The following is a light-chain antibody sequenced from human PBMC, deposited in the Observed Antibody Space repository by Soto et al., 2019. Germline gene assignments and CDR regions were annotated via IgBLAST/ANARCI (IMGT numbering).Light chain of an antibody. CDR1: QSVSSSY. CDR3: QQYGSSPQWT. J-gene: IGKJ1*01. V-gene: IGKV3-20*01. CDR2: GAS. Sequence: EIVLTQSPGTLSLSPGGRATLSCRASQSVSSSYLAWYQQKPGQAPRLLIYGASSRATGIPDRFSGGGSGTDFTLTISRLEPEDFAVYYCQQYGSSPQWTFGQGTKVEIK.